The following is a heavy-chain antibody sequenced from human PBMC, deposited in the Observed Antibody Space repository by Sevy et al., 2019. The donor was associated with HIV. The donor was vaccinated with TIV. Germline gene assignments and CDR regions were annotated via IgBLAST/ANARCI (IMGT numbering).Heavy chain of an antibody. CDR3: ASRFSYYGSGSEVPPHWFDP. D-gene: IGHD3-10*01. V-gene: IGHV1-69*13. J-gene: IGHJ5*02. CDR2: IIPIFGTA. CDR1: GGTFSSYA. Sequence: ASVKVSCKASGGTFSSYAISWVRQAPGQGLEWMGGIIPIFGTANYAQKFQGRVTITADESTSTAYMELSSLRSEDTAVYYCASRFSYYGSGSEVPPHWFDPWGQGTLVTVSS.